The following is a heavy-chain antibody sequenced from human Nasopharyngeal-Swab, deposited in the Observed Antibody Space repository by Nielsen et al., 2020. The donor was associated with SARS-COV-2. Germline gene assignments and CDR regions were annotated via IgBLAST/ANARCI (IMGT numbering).Heavy chain of an antibody. V-gene: IGHV4-39*07. CDR3: ARDFEGYSYGSDDY. CDR1: GGSISSSSYY. J-gene: IGHJ4*02. CDR2: IYYSGST. Sequence: SETLSLTCTVSGGSISSSSYYWGWIRQPPGKGLEWIGSIYYSGSTYYNPSLKSRVTISVDTSKNQFSLKLSSVTAADMAVYYCARDFEGYSYGSDDYWGQGTLVTVSS. D-gene: IGHD5-18*01.